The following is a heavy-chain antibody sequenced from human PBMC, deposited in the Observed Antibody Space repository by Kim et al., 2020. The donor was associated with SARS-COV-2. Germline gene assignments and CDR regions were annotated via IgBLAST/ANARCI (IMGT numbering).Heavy chain of an antibody. Sequence: SETLSLTCTVSGGSISSYYWSWIRQPAGKGLEWIGRIDNSGSTNYNPSLNSRVTMSVDKYKNQFSLKRTSVTAASTAVYYCSRGLNRSYYYYGRDVRG. CDR3: SRGLNRSYYYYGRDV. J-gene: IGHJ6*02. V-gene: IGHV4-4*07. CDR1: GGSISSYY. CDR2: IDNSGST.